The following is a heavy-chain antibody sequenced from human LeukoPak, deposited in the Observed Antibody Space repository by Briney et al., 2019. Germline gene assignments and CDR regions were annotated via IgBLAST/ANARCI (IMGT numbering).Heavy chain of an antibody. J-gene: IGHJ5*02. Sequence: PGGSLRLSCAASGFTFSSYSMNWVRQAPGKGLEWVSSIRSSSSYIYYADSVKGRFTISRDNAKKSLYLQMTSLRAEDTAVYYCARYSSGWYDWFDPWGQGTLVTVSS. V-gene: IGHV3-21*01. CDR2: IRSSSSYI. D-gene: IGHD6-19*01. CDR3: ARYSSGWYDWFDP. CDR1: GFTFSSYS.